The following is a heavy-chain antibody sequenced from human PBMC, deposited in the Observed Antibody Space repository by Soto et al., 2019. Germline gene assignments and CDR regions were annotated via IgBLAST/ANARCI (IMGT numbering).Heavy chain of an antibody. J-gene: IGHJ6*02. D-gene: IGHD2-15*01. Sequence: GESLKISCKGSGYSFTSYWISWVRQMPGKGLEWMGRIDPSDSYTNYSPSFQGHVTISADKSISTAYLQWSSLKASDTAMYYCARPVGYCSGGSCYYYYGMDVWGQGTTVTV. CDR2: IDPSDSYT. CDR3: ARPVGYCSGGSCYYYYGMDV. CDR1: GYSFTSYW. V-gene: IGHV5-10-1*01.